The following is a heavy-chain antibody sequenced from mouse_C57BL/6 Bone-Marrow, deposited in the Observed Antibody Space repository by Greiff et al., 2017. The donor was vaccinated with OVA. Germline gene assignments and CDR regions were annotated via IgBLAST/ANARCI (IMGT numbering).Heavy chain of an antibody. Sequence: EVQGVESGGGLVQPKGSLKLSCAASGFTFNTYAMHWVRQAPGKGLEWVARIRSKSSNYATYYADSVKDRFTISRDDSQSMLYLQMNNLKTEDTAMYYCVRDYGSSLNRAMDYWGQGTSVTVSS. CDR1: GFTFNTYA. D-gene: IGHD1-1*01. CDR2: IRSKSSNYAT. V-gene: IGHV10-3*01. CDR3: VRDYGSSLNRAMDY. J-gene: IGHJ4*01.